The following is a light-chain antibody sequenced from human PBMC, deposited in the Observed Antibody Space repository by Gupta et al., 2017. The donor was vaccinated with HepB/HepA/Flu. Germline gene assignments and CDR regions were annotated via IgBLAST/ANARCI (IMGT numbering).Light chain of an antibody. J-gene: IGLJ2*01. CDR2: RNN. CDR1: SSNFGADYD. Sequence: QSVLTQPPPASAAPGQRVTIPCAGSSSNFGADYDVHWYQQIPGTAPKLLIYRNNNRPSGVPDRFSGSKSGTSASLAITGLQAEDEADYYCQSYDTSLSGVVFGGGTKLTVL. V-gene: IGLV1-40*01. CDR3: QSYDTSLSGVV.